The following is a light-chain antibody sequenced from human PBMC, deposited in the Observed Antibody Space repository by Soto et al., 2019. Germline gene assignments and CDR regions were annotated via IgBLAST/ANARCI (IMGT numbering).Light chain of an antibody. CDR2: WAT. J-gene: IGKJ5*01. CDR1: HSVFSNSKNRKH. V-gene: IGKV4-1*01. CDR3: QQYNNWPFS. Sequence: DILITQSPYSLAVSLGERATIKCKSSHSVFSNSKNRKHLSWYQQKPGQPPKLLIYWATTRESGVPERFSGSGSGTEFTLTISGLQSEDFELYFCQQYNNWPFSCGPGTRLEI.